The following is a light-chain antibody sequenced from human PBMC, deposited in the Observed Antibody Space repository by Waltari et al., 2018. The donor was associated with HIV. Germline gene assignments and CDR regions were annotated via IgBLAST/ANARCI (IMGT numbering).Light chain of an antibody. V-gene: IGKV1-9*01. CDR3: QQSDSYPLT. CDR1: RDVTNF. Sequence: DIQLTQSPSFLSASVGDRVSITCRASRDVTNFLAWYQKKQGTAPKLLIYGASTLQSGVPSRLGGSGSGTQFTLTINSLQPDEFATYYCQQSDSYPLTFGQGTRLEMK. J-gene: IGKJ5*01. CDR2: GAS.